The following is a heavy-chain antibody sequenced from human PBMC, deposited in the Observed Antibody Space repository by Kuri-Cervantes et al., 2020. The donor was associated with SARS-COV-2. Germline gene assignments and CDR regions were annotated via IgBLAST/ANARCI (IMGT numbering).Heavy chain of an antibody. Sequence: GGSLRLSCAASGFTFSSYSMNWVRQAPGKGLEWASYISSSSSTIYYADSVKGRFTISRDNAKNSLYLQMDSLRDEDTAVYYCARDSLQWPIFGVVIRGRGSEFDYWGQGTLVTVSS. V-gene: IGHV3-48*02. CDR3: ARDSLQWPIFGVVIRGRGSEFDY. CDR2: ISSSSSTI. J-gene: IGHJ4*02. D-gene: IGHD3-3*01. CDR1: GFTFSSYS.